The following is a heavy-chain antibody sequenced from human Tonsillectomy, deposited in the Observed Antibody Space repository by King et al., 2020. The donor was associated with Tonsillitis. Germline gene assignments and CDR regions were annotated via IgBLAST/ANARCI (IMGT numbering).Heavy chain of an antibody. CDR1: GYTFTSYY. D-gene: IGHD3-22*01. V-gene: IGHV1-46*01. J-gene: IGHJ4*02. CDR2: ITHSGGST. CDR3: ARTYYYDRSGYYFGY. Sequence: VQLVESGAEVKKPGASVKVSCKASGYTFTSYYVHWVRQAPGQGLEWMGLITHSGGSTSYEKKFQGRGIMTRDTSTSTVDMVLSSLRAEDTSVYYCARTYYYDRSGYYFGYWGQGTLVTVSS.